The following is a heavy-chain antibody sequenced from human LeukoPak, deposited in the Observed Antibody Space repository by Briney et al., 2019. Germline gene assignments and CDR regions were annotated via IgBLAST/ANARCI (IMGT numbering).Heavy chain of an antibody. CDR3: ARDNSIHERGWWFDP. J-gene: IGHJ5*02. CDR1: GYSFTSHC. CDR2: INPRGTST. D-gene: IGHD4-23*01. Sequence: ASVKVSCKASGYSFTSHCMHWVRQATGQGREWMGLINPRGTSTIYAEKFQGRIIMTRDMSTTTDYMELSSLKSDDTAVYYCARDNSIHERGWWFDPWGQGTLVTVSS. V-gene: IGHV1-46*01.